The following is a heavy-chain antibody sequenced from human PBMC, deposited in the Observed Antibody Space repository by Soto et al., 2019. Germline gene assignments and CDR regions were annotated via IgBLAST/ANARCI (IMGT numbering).Heavy chain of an antibody. V-gene: IGHV4-34*01. D-gene: IGHD6-13*01. CDR3: ARGPSSSWYSRYYYYGMDV. CDR2: INHCGST. Sequence: SETLSLTCAVYGGSFSGYYWSWIRQPPGKGLEWIGEINHCGSTNYNPSLKSRVTISVDTSKNQFSLKLSSVTAADTAVYYCARGPSSSWYSRYYYYGMDVWGQGTTVTVSS. CDR1: GGSFSGYY. J-gene: IGHJ6*02.